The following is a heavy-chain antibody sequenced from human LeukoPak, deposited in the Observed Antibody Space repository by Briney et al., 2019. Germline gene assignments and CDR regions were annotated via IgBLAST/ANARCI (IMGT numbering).Heavy chain of an antibody. CDR2: IYSGGLT. CDR3: ARDEVTSGGGLES. CDR1: GFAVNTKF. V-gene: IGHV3-53*01. D-gene: IGHD3-16*01. J-gene: IGHJ4*02. Sequence: GGSLTLSCAASGFAVNTKFMHWVRQAPGKGLEWISVIYSGGLTYYADSVEGRFTISRDNSKNTLYLYMNSLRAEDTAVYYCARDEVTSGGGLESWGQGALVIVSS.